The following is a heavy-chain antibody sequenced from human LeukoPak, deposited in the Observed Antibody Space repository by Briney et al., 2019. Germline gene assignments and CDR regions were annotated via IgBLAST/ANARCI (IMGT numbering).Heavy chain of an antibody. D-gene: IGHD5-24*01. CDR3: ARVEMATSDDAFDI. J-gene: IGHJ3*02. CDR2: IYYSGST. V-gene: IGHV4-59*01. CDR1: GGSISSYY. Sequence: SETLSLTCTVSGGSISSYYWSWIRRPPGKGLEWIGYIYYSGSTNYNPSLKSRVTISVDTSKNQFSLKLSSVTAADTAVYYCARVEMATSDDAFDIWGQGTMVTVSS.